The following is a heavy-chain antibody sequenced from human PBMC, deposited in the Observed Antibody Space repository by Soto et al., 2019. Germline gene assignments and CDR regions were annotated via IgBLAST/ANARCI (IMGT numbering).Heavy chain of an antibody. CDR2: INHSGST. J-gene: IGHJ4*02. CDR3: ARGRPRRLRFLEWLFYFDY. D-gene: IGHD3-3*01. CDR1: GGSFSGYY. V-gene: IGHV4-34*01. Sequence: QVQLQQWGAGLLKPSETLSLTCAVYGGSFSGYYWSWIRQPLGKGLEWIGAINHSGSTNYNPSLKSRVTISVNTNKNQFSLKLSSVTAADTAVYYCARGRPRRLRFLEWLFYFDYWGQGTLVTVSS.